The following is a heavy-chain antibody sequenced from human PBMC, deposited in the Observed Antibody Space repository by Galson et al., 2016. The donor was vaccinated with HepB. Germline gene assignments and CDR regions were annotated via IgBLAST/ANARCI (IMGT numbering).Heavy chain of an antibody. V-gene: IGHV3-23*01. CDR3: VQGSTAPAV. D-gene: IGHD2-2*01. Sequence: LRLSCAASGFTFRNYGMTWVRQAPGKGLEVVSSISRSGDRTDYADSVKGRFTISRDNSKNTLSLQMNSLTADDTAIYYCVQGSTAPAVWGKGTTVTVSS. CDR1: GFTFRNYG. J-gene: IGHJ6*04. CDR2: ISRSGDRT.